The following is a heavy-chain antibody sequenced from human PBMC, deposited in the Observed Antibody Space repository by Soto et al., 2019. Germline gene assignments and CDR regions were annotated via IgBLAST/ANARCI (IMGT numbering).Heavy chain of an antibody. D-gene: IGHD3-9*01. Sequence: SVKVSCKASGGTFSSYAISWVRQAPGQGLEWMGGFIPIFGTANYAQKFQGRVTITADESTSTAYMELSSLRSEDTAVYYCARGPVYYDILTGYYGPYYYGMDVWGQGTTVTVSS. V-gene: IGHV1-69*13. CDR3: ARGPVYYDILTGYYGPYYYGMDV. J-gene: IGHJ6*02. CDR1: GGTFSSYA. CDR2: FIPIFGTA.